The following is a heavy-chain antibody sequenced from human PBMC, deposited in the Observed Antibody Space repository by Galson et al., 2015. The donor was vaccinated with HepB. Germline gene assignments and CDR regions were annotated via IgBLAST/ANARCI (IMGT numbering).Heavy chain of an antibody. Sequence: QSGAEVKEPGASVKVSCKASGYTFTSYDINWVRQATGQGLEWMGWMNPNSGDTGYAQKFQGRVTMTRNTSISTAYMELSSLRSEDTTVYYCASTELGDYYYYGMDVWGQGTTVTVSS. CDR3: ASTELGDYYYYGMDV. CDR1: GYTFTSYD. J-gene: IGHJ6*02. D-gene: IGHD1-26*01. V-gene: IGHV1-8*01. CDR2: MNPNSGDT.